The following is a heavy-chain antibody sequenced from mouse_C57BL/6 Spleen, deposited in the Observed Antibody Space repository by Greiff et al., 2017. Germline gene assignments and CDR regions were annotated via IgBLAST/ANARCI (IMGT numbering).Heavy chain of an antibody. CDR3: ARTPYYFGSSYAMDY. J-gene: IGHJ4*01. CDR1: GYTFTSYW. D-gene: IGHD1-1*01. V-gene: IGHV1-69*01. Sequence: VQLQQPGAELVMPGASVKLSCKASGYTFTSYWMHWVKQRPGQGLEWIGEIDPSDSYTNYTQKFKGKFTLTVDNSSSTAYMQLSSLTSEHSAVYYCARTPYYFGSSYAMDYWGQGTSVTVSS. CDR2: IDPSDSYT.